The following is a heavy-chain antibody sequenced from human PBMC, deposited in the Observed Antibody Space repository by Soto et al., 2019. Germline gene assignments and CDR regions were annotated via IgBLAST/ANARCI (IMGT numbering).Heavy chain of an antibody. CDR1: GFTFSSYA. CDR3: AKDGGYSSSWSSLAS. D-gene: IGHD6-13*01. V-gene: IGHV3-23*01. Sequence: PGGSLRLSCAASGFTFSSYAMSWVRQAPGRGLEWVSSISGSGRTTYYADSVKGRFTISRDNSKNTLYLQMNSLRGEDTAVYYCAKDGGYSSSWSSLASWGQGALVTVSS. CDR2: ISGSGRTT. J-gene: IGHJ4*02.